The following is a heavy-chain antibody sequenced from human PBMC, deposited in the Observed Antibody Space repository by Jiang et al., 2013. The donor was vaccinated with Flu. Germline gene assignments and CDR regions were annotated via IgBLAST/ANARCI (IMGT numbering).Heavy chain of an antibody. Sequence: GQGLEWMGWISAYNGNTNYAQKLQGRVTITADESTSTAYMELSSLRSEDTAVYYCARDSSSWYRQRDNWFDPWGQGTLVTVSS. D-gene: IGHD6-13*01. CDR2: ISAYNGNT. CDR3: ARDSSSWYRQRDNWFDP. J-gene: IGHJ5*02. V-gene: IGHV1-18*01.